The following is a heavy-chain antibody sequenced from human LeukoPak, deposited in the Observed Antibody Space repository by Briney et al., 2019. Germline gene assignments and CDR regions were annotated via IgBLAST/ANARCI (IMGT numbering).Heavy chain of an antibody. CDR3: ARVRRITIFGVVPDHGSAFDI. CDR2: IWYDGSNK. CDR1: GFTFSSYG. V-gene: IGHV3-33*01. J-gene: IGHJ3*02. D-gene: IGHD3-3*01. Sequence: GRSLRLSCAASGFTFSSYGMHWVRQAPGKGLEWVAVIWYDGSNKYYADSVKGRFTISRDNSKNTLYLQMNSLRAGDTAVYYCARVRRITIFGVVPDHGSAFDIWGQGTMVTVSS.